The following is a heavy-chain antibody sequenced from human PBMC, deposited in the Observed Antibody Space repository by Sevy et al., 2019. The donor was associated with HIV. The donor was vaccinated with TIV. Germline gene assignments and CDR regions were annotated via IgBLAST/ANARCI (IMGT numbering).Heavy chain of an antibody. V-gene: IGHV4-59*01. CDR1: GGSISNYF. CDR2: IYYSGST. Sequence: SETLSLTCTVSGGSISNYFWSWIRQPPGKGLEWIGYIYYSGSTNYNPSLKSRITISVDTSKNQFSLKLSSVTAADTAVYYCARESIGAVGDFDYCGQGTLVTVSS. J-gene: IGHJ4*02. CDR3: ARESIGAVGDFDY. D-gene: IGHD6-13*01.